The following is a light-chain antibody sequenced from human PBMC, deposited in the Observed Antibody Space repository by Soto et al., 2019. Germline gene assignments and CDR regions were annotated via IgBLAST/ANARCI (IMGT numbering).Light chain of an antibody. CDR1: LSIGTY. CDR2: SVF. J-gene: IGKJ2*01. CDR3: QQGYSSPQT. Sequence: DIQMAQSPSSLSASVGDRVSITCRASLSIGTYLNWYQQTPGQAPRLLIHSVFTLQSGVPSRFSGSVSGTEFTLTISSLQPEDSATYYCQQGYSSPQTFGQGTKLEIK. V-gene: IGKV1-39*01.